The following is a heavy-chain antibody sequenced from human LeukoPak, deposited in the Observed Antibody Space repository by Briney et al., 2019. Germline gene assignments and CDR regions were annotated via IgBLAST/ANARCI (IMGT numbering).Heavy chain of an antibody. V-gene: IGHV3-23*01. CDR3: ARDRRGCSSTSCYSYFQH. D-gene: IGHD2-2*01. CDR2: ISGSGSNT. CDR1: GFTFSSNA. J-gene: IGHJ1*01. Sequence: GGSLRLSCAASGFTFSSNAMSWVRQAPGKGLEWVSGISGSGSNTYYADSVKGRFTISRDNSKNTLYLQMNSLRAEDTAVYYCARDRRGCSSTSCYSYFQHWGQGTLVTVSS.